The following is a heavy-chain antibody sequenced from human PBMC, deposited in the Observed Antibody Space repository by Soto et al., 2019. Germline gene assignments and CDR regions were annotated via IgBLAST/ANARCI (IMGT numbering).Heavy chain of an antibody. V-gene: IGHV3-33*01. CDR2: IWYDGSNK. CDR1: GFTFSSYG. CDR3: ARGTLFDFWSYTYYYYYMDV. D-gene: IGHD3-3*01. Sequence: PGGSLRLSCAASGFTFSSYGMHWVRQAPGKGLEWVAVIWYDGSNKYYADSVKGRFTISRDNSKNKLYLQMNSLRAEDTAVFYCARGTLFDFWSYTYYYYYMDVWGKGTTVTVSS. J-gene: IGHJ6*03.